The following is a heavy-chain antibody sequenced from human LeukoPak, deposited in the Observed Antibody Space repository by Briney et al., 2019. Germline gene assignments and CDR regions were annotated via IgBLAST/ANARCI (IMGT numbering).Heavy chain of an antibody. J-gene: IGHJ5*02. CDR1: GFTFSDYY. CDR2: MSSSGSTI. D-gene: IGHD3-3*01. CDR3: ARDFWSGFYNNWFDP. Sequence: KPGGSLRLSCAASGFTFSDYYMSWIRQAPGKGLEGVSYMSSSGSTIYFADSVKGRFTVSRDNAKNSLSLQMNSLRAEDTAVYYCARDFWSGFYNNWFDPWGQGTLVIVSS. V-gene: IGHV3-11*01.